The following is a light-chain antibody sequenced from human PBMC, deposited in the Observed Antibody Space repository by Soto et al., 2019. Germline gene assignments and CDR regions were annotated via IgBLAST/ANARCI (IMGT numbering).Light chain of an antibody. CDR2: GAS. CDR3: QQYDTSPRLT. V-gene: IGKV3-20*01. Sequence: EIVLTQSPGTLSLSPGERATLSCRASQTVSSSYLAWYQQKPGQAPRLLIYGASTRANGIPDRFSGSGSGTDFTLTISSLEPEDFAVFYCQQYDTSPRLTFGGGTKVDIK. CDR1: QTVSSSY. J-gene: IGKJ4*01.